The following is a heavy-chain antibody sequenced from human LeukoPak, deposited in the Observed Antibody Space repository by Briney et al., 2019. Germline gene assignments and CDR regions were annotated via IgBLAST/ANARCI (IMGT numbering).Heavy chain of an antibody. CDR3: ASVSDSSGYHGNWFDP. CDR1: GGSISSSSYY. J-gene: IGHJ5*02. V-gene: IGHV4-39*01. Sequence: SETLSLTCTVSGGSISSSSYYWGWIRQPPGKGLEWIGSIYYSGSTYYNPSLKSRVTISVDTSKNQFSLKLSSVTAADTAVYYCASVSDSSGYHGNWFDPWGQGTLVTVSS. D-gene: IGHD3-22*01. CDR2: IYYSGST.